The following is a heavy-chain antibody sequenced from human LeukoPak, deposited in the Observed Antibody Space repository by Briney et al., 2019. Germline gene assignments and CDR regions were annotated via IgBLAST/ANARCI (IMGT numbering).Heavy chain of an antibody. CDR2: ISGSGANT. D-gene: IGHD6-19*01. V-gene: IGHV3-23*01. J-gene: IGHJ4*02. CDR1: GFTFSSYA. CDR3: TTDRSFGEAVAGFDY. Sequence: PGGSLRLSCAASGFTFSSYAMSWVRQAPGKGLEWVSAISGSGANTYYTDSVKGRFTISRDNSNNALYLQMNSLRAEDTAVYYCTTDRSFGEAVAGFDYWGQGTLVTVSS.